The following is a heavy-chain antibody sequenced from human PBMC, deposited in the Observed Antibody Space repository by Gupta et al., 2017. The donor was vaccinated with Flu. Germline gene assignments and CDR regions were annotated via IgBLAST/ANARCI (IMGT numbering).Heavy chain of an antibody. V-gene: IGHV4-34*01. CDR2: INHSGST. J-gene: IGHJ2*01. CDR3: ARGFRGEAVAGTNPWYFDL. D-gene: IGHD6-19*01. Sequence: QVQLQQWGAGLLKPSETLSLTCAVYGGSFSGYYWSWIRQPPGKGLEWIGEINHSGSTNYNPSLKSRVTISVDTSKNQFSLKLSSVTAADTAVYYCARGFRGEAVAGTNPWYFDLWGRGTLVTVSS. CDR1: GGSFSGYY.